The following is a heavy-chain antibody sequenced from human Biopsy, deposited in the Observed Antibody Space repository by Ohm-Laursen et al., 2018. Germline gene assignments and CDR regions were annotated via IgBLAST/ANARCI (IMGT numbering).Heavy chain of an antibody. Sequence: SSVKVSCKAPTGTFNSYGIIWVRQAPGQGLEWMGRIIPILHTTAYAQTFLGRVTITADSPTSTVDMELTSLTSDDTAVYFCAREAIGYQLPCDDWGQGTLVTVSS. CDR1: TGTFNSYG. CDR3: AREAIGYQLPCDD. V-gene: IGHV1-69*11. D-gene: IGHD2-2*01. CDR2: IIPILHTT. J-gene: IGHJ4*02.